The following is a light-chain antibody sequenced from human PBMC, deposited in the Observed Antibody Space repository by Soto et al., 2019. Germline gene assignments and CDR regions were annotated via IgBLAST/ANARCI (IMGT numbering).Light chain of an antibody. Sequence: DIQLTQSPSFLSASVGDRVTITCRASQGVANYFAWYQQKPGKAPNLLISAASTLQGGVPSRFSGSGSGTEFTLTISSLQPEDFATYYCQQLNSYPLTFGGGTKVDIK. CDR2: AAS. CDR3: QQLNSYPLT. CDR1: QGVANY. J-gene: IGKJ4*01. V-gene: IGKV1-9*01.